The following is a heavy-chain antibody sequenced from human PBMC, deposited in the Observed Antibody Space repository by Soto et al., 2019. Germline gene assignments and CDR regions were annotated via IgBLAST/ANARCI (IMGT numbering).Heavy chain of an antibody. CDR1: GFTFSSYA. J-gene: IGHJ3*02. Sequence: GGSLRLSCAASGFTFSSYAMHWVRQAPGKGLEYVSAISSNGGSTYYANSVKGRFTRSRDNSKNTLYLQMGSLRAEDMAVYYCARGSSSGWPRGDAFDIWGQGTMVTVSS. CDR2: ISSNGGST. D-gene: IGHD6-19*01. CDR3: ARGSSSGWPRGDAFDI. V-gene: IGHV3-64*01.